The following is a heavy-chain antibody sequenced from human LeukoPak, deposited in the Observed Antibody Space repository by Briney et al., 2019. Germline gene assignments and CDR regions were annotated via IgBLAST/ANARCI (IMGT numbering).Heavy chain of an antibody. V-gene: IGHV3-30*18. Sequence: GGSLRLSCAASGFTFSSYGMHWVRQAPGKGLEWVAVISYDGSNKYYADSVKGRFTISRDNSKNTLYLQINSLRAEDTAVYYCAKEMNASPNWFDPWGQGTLVTVSS. J-gene: IGHJ5*02. CDR2: ISYDGSNK. CDR1: GFTFSSYG. D-gene: IGHD1-1*01. CDR3: AKEMNASPNWFDP.